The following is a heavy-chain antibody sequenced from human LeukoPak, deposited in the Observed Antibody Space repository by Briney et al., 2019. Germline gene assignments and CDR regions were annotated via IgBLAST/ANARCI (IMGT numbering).Heavy chain of an antibody. CDR3: AKVRGTLSSHFFFDY. D-gene: IGHD1-1*01. CDR2: ISYNGAFI. V-gene: IGHV3-9*01. CDR1: GFSFCEYA. Sequence: GGSLRLSCAASGFSFCEYAMHWVRQAPGKGLEWLSIISYNGAFIDYADSVKGRFTVSRDNAENSLFLHMNSLRPEDTAFYYCAKVRGTLSSHFFFDYWGQGIRVTVSS. J-gene: IGHJ4*01.